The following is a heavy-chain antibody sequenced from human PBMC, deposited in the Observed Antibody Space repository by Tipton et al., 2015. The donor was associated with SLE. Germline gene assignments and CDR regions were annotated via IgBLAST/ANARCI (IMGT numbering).Heavy chain of an antibody. CDR1: GFTFNDYA. Sequence: GSLRLSCAASGFTFNDYAMHWVRQAPGKGLEYVSGLSGDGVTTYHADSVKGRFTISRDNSKNTLFLQLGSLRAEDMAVYYCSREGVTLDYWGQGTLVTVSS. CDR3: SREGVTLDY. D-gene: IGHD2-21*02. J-gene: IGHJ4*02. CDR2: LSGDGVTT. V-gene: IGHV3-64*02.